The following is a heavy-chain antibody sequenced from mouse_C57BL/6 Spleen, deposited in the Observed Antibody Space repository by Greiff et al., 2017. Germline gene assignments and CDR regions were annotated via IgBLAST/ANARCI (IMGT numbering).Heavy chain of an antibody. D-gene: IGHD1-1*01. J-gene: IGHJ4*01. CDR1: GYTFTDYE. CDR3: TRYATSVVATGDYYAMDY. CDR2: IDPETGGT. Sequence: VQLQQSGAELVRPGASVTLSCKASGYTFTDYEMHWVKQTPVHGLEWIGAIDPETGGTAYNQKFKGKAILTADKSSSTAYMELRSLTSEDSAVYYCTRYATSVVATGDYYAMDYWGQGTSVTVSS. V-gene: IGHV1-15*01.